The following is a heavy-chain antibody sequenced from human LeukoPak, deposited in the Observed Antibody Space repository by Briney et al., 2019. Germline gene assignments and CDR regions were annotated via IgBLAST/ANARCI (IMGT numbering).Heavy chain of an antibody. V-gene: IGHV3-30*18. Sequence: PPGRSLRLSCAASGFSFSSYAIHWVRQAPGRGLEWVAVISYDGSHKYYRDSVQGRVTISRDNSKNTLYLQMNSLRDEDTAVYYCAKDKPLYGNNYGAFDYWGQGTLVTVSS. CDR3: AKDKPLYGNNYGAFDY. CDR2: ISYDGSHK. D-gene: IGHD5-18*01. J-gene: IGHJ4*02. CDR1: GFSFSSYA.